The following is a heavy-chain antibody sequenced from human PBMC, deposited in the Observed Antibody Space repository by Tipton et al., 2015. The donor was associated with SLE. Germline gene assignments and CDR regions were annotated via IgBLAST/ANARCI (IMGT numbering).Heavy chain of an antibody. D-gene: IGHD3-22*01. CDR2: ITSNGKYV. CDR1: GFTFSTHS. Sequence: SLRLSCAASGFTFSTHSMSWVRQAPGKGLEWVSPITSNGKYVYYADSVKGRFTISRDNAKNLLYLQTSSLRAEDTAVYYCATVYHYESSGLRGGLDVWGQGTTVTVSS. V-gene: IGHV3-21*03. CDR3: ATVYHYESSGLRGGLDV. J-gene: IGHJ6*02.